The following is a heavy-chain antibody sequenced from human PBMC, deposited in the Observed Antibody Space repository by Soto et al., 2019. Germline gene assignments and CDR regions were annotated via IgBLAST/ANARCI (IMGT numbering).Heavy chain of an antibody. CDR3: ARERAGITGTSNWFDP. J-gene: IGHJ5*02. D-gene: IGHD1-7*01. CDR2: IYHSGST. CDR1: GGSISSGGYS. Sequence: SETLSLTCAVSGGSISSGGYSWSWIRQPPGKGLEWIGYIYHSGSTYYSPSLKSRVTISVDRSKNQFSLKLSSVTAADTAVYYCARERAGITGTSNWFDPWGQGTLVTVSS. V-gene: IGHV4-30-2*01.